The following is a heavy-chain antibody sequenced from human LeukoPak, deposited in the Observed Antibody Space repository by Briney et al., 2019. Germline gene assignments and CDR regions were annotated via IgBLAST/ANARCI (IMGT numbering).Heavy chain of an antibody. V-gene: IGHV3-15*01. J-gene: IGHJ4*02. Sequence: GGSLRLSCAASGFTFSNAWMSWVRQAPGKGLGWVGRVMPKTDGGTTDYAAPVKGRFTISRDDSKNTLYLQMNSLKTEDTAVCYCTTEPTYWGQGTVVTVSS. CDR3: TTEPTY. CDR2: VMPKTDGGTT. CDR1: GFTFSNAW.